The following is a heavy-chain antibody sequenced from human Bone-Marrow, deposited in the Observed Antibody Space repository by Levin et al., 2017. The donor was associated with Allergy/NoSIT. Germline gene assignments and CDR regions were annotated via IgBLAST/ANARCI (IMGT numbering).Heavy chain of an antibody. Sequence: LSLTCAASGFTFSSYSMNWVRQAPGKGLEWVSSISSSSSYIYYADSVKGRFTISRDNAKNSLYLQMNSLRAEDTAVYYCARGSGKIDYWGQGTLVTVSS. D-gene: IGHD1-1*01. V-gene: IGHV3-21*01. CDR1: GFTFSSYS. CDR3: ARGSGKIDY. CDR2: ISSSSSYI. J-gene: IGHJ4*02.